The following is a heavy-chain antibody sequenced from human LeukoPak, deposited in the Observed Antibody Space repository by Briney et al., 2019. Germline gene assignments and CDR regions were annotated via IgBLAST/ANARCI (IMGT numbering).Heavy chain of an antibody. CDR1: GGSISSYY. J-gene: IGHJ4*02. CDR3: ARVGERSSRYFDY. D-gene: IGHD3-10*01. Sequence: SETLSLTCTVSGGSISSYYWSWIRQPPGKGLEWIGYIYYSGSTNYNPSLKSRVTISVDTSKNQFSLKLSSVTAADTAVYYCARVGERSSRYFDYWGQGTLVTVSS. CDR2: IYYSGST. V-gene: IGHV4-59*01.